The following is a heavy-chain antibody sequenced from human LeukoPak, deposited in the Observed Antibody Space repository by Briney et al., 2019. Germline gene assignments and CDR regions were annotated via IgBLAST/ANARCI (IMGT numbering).Heavy chain of an antibody. J-gene: IGHJ4*02. D-gene: IGHD1-26*01. CDR2: IYPDDSDT. CDR3: ARHGGTTSETA. V-gene: IGHV5-51*01. CDR1: GYSFTTYW. Sequence: HGESLKISCKGSGYSFTTYWIGWVRQMPGKGLEWMAIIYPDDSDTRYSPSFQGQVTISADKSISTAYLQWSSLKASDSAIYYCARHGGTTSETAWGQGTPVTVSS.